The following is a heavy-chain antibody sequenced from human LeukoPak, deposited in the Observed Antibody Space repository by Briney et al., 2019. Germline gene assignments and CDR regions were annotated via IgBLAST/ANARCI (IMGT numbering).Heavy chain of an antibody. CDR3: ARKVPNDSSGYYYRGQFDP. J-gene: IGHJ5*02. D-gene: IGHD3-22*01. CDR1: GYTFGNYG. Sequence: ASVKVSCKAAGYTFGNYGIKWVRQAPGQGLEWVEWISGFNGNTNYAQNFHDRVTMTTDTSTSTAYMELSSLRSEDTAVYYCARKVPNDSSGYYYRGQFDPWGQGTLVTVSS. V-gene: IGHV1-18*01. CDR2: ISGFNGNT.